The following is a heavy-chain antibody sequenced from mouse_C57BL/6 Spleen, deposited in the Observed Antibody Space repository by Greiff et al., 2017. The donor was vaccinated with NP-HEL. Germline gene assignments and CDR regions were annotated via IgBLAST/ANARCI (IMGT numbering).Heavy chain of an antibody. V-gene: IGHV1-55*01. CDR1: GYTFTSYW. D-gene: IGHD2-1*01. CDR3: ARWDYGNYYFDY. CDR2: IYPGSGST. Sequence: QVQLKQPGAELVKPGASVKMSCKASGYTFTSYWITWVKQRPGQGLEWIGDIYPGSGSTNYNEKFKSKATLTVDTSSSTAYMQLSSLTSEDSAVYYCARWDYGNYYFDYWGQGTTLTVSS. J-gene: IGHJ2*01.